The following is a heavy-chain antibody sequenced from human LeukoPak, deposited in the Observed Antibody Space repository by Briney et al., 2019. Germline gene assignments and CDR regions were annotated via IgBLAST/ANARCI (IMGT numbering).Heavy chain of an antibody. CDR1: GGSVSSSDSY. CDR3: ARRGLVVVPL. Sequence: SETLSLTCTVSGGSVSSSDSYWVWVRQPPGEGLEWIGSIDYRGTTYYNPSLKSRPTISVDTSKNQFSLKMTSVTDADTAVYYCARRGLVVVPLWGQGTLVTVSS. V-gene: IGHV4-39*01. CDR2: IDYRGTT. D-gene: IGHD2-21*01. J-gene: IGHJ4*02.